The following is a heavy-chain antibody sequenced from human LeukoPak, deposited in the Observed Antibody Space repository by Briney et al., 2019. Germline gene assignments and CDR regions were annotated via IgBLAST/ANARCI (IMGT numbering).Heavy chain of an antibody. CDR1: GFTFDDYG. CDR2: INWNGGST. V-gene: IGHV3-20*04. J-gene: IGHJ3*02. D-gene: IGHD2-15*01. CDR3: ARATLGYCSGGSCYSGVKSAFDI. Sequence: GGSLRLSCAAPGFTFDDYGMSWVRQAPGKGLEWVSGINWNGGSTGYADSVKGRFTISRDNAKNSLYLQMNSLRAEDTALYYCARATLGYCSGGSCYSGVKSAFDIWGQGTMVTVSS.